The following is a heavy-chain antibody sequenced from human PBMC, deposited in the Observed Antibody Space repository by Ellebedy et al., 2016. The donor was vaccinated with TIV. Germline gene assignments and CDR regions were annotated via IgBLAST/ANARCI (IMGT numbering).Heavy chain of an antibody. J-gene: IGHJ2*01. CDR3: ARRLQEHIVRIGPPENYWYFDL. Sequence: LRLSCTVSGGSISSGGYYWSWIRQHPGKGLEWIGYIYYSGSTYYNPSLKSRVTISVDTSKNQFSLKLSSVTAADTAVYYCARRLQEHIVRIGPPENYWYFDLWGRGTLVTVSS. V-gene: IGHV4-31*03. CDR1: GGSISSGGYY. D-gene: IGHD2-21*01. CDR2: IYYSGST.